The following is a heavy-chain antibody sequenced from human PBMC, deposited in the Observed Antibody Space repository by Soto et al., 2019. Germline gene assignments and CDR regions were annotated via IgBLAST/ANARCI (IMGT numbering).Heavy chain of an antibody. CDR1: GYTFTSYG. Sequence: ASVKVSCKASGYTFTSYGISWVRQAPGQGLEWMGWISAYNGNTNYAQKLQGRVTMTTDTSTSTAYMELRSLRSDDTAVYYCARDPRAFNILTGYYVDYWGQGTLVTVSS. D-gene: IGHD3-9*01. CDR2: ISAYNGNT. CDR3: ARDPRAFNILTGYYVDY. J-gene: IGHJ4*02. V-gene: IGHV1-18*01.